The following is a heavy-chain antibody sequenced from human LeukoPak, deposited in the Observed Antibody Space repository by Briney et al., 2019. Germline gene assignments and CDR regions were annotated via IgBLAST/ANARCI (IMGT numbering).Heavy chain of an antibody. V-gene: IGHV4-39*07. CDR1: DVSIRSSDYY. J-gene: IGHJ4*02. D-gene: IGHD1-14*01. Sequence: SETLSLTCTVSDVSIRSSDYYWGWIRQPPGKGLEWIGSIYYTGKTYYNSSLTSRVTISLDTSQNLFSLKLDSVTAADTAVYYCARDPAPLSGDYFDYWGQGTLVIVSS. CDR2: IYYTGKT. CDR3: ARDPAPLSGDYFDY.